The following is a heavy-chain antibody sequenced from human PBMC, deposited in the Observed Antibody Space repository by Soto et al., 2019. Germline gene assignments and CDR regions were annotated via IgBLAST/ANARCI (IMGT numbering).Heavy chain of an antibody. CDR2: IYWDDDK. Sequence: SGPTLVNPTQTLTLTCTFSGFSLSTSGVGVGWIRQTPGKALERLALIYWDDDKRYSPSLKSRLTITKDTSKKQVVLTMTNMDPVDTATYYCVHREVGETAMTFDYWGQGTLVTVSS. V-gene: IGHV2-5*02. CDR1: GFSLSTSGVG. D-gene: IGHD5-18*01. CDR3: VHREVGETAMTFDY. J-gene: IGHJ4*02.